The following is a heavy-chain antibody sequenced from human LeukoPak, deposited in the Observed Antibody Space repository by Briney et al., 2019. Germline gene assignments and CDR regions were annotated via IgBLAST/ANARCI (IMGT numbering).Heavy chain of an antibody. J-gene: IGHJ4*02. CDR1: GGTFSSYA. CDR2: IFPIFGTA. CDR3: AISSPPPHRGSYYGCDY. V-gene: IGHV1-69*05. Sequence: ASVTLSRKASGGTFSSYAMSWVRQAPGQGLEWMGGIFPIFGTANYAQKFQGRVTITTDESTSTAYMELSSLRSEDTAVYYCAISSPPPHRGSYYGCDYWGQGTLVTVSS. D-gene: IGHD1-26*01.